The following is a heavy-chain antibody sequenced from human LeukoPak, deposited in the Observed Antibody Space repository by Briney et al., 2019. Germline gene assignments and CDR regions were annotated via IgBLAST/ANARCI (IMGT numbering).Heavy chain of an antibody. J-gene: IGHJ6*04. D-gene: IGHD2-2*01. V-gene: IGHV3-33*01. CDR2: IWYDGNNK. Sequence: GRCLRLSCAASGVTFSSYGMHGVRQAPGKGLEWVADIWYDGNNKYYADSVKGRFTFCRDNSKNTLHLQMNSLRAEDTAVYYCARSGDIVVVPGANHYYGMDVWGKGTTVTVSS. CDR3: ARSGDIVVVPGANHYYGMDV. CDR1: GVTFSSYG.